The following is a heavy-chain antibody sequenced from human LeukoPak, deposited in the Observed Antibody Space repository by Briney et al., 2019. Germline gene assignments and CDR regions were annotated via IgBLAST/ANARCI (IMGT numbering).Heavy chain of an antibody. V-gene: IGHV3-21*01. CDR3: ARYLASASCPCRWFDY. Sequence: GGSLRLLCAASGFTFSSFGMNWVRQAPGMGLEWVASISGKTRYILFVDSLKGRFTISRDNAKNSLYLQMDSLRAEDTAVYYCARYLASASCPCRWFDYWGQGTLVTVSS. J-gene: IGHJ5*01. CDR1: GFTFSSFG. CDR2: ISGKTRYI. D-gene: IGHD2-2*01.